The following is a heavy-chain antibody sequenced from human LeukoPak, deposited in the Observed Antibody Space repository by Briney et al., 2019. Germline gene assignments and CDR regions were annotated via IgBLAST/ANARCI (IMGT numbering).Heavy chain of an antibody. Sequence: HPGGSLRLSSAASGFTFSNYAMSWVRQAPGKGLEWGSAISAGGSSTYYADSVKGRFTISRDNSKNKLYLQMNSLRAGDTAVYYCAKARSGSWTFDYWGQGTLVTVSS. CDR1: GFTFSNYA. V-gene: IGHV3-23*01. D-gene: IGHD6-13*01. CDR3: AKARSGSWTFDY. J-gene: IGHJ4*02. CDR2: ISAGGSST.